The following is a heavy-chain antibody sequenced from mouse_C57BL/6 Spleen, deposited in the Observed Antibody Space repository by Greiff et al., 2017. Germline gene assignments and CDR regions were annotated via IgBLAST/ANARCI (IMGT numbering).Heavy chain of an antibody. J-gene: IGHJ1*03. V-gene: IGHV1-39*01. CDR1: GYSFTDYN. CDR3: ASRTGDWYFDV. CDR2: INPNYGTT. D-gene: IGHD4-1*01. Sequence: EVQLQQSGPELVKPGASVKISCKASGYSFTDYNMHWVKQSHGKGLEWIGVINPNYGTTSYNTKFKGKATLTVDQSSSTAYMQLNSLTSEDSAVYYCASRTGDWYFDVWGTGTTVTVSS.